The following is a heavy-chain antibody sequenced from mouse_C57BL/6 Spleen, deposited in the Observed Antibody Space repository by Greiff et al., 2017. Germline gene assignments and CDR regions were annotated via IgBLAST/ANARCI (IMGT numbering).Heavy chain of an antibody. CDR2: ISSGSSTI. D-gene: IGHD2-10*01. J-gene: IGHJ1*03. Sequence: EVKLVESGGGLVKPGGSLKLSCAASGFTFSDYGMHWVRQAPEKGLEWVAYISSGSSTIYYADTVKGRFTISRDNAKNTLFLQMTSLRSEDAAMYYCAKSYYGNRYFDVWGTGTTVTVSS. V-gene: IGHV5-17*01. CDR3: AKSYYGNRYFDV. CDR1: GFTFSDYG.